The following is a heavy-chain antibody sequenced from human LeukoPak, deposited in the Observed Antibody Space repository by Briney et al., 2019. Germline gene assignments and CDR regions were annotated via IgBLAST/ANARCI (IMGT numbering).Heavy chain of an antibody. CDR3: ARQLPSFIVVVPAADFDY. CDR1: GYTFTGYY. J-gene: IGHJ4*02. CDR2: INPNSGGT. D-gene: IGHD2-2*01. V-gene: IGHV1-2*06. Sequence: ASVKVSCKASGYTFTGYYMHWVRQAPGPGLEWMGRINPNSGGTNYAQKFQGRVTMTRDTSISTAYMELSRLRSDDTAVYYCARQLPSFIVVVPAADFDYWGQGTLVTVSS.